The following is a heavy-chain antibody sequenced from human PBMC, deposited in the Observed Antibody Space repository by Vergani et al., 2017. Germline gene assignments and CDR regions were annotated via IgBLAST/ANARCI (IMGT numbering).Heavy chain of an antibody. CDR1: GFTFSTYA. V-gene: IGHV3-23*01. Sequence: EVQLLESGGSLKQPGGSVRLSCAASGFTFSTYAMHWVRQAPGKGLEWVSALTGGGGSTSYADSFKGRFIISRDNSRDTLYLQMNSLRLEDTATYYCVKDAGSYENLFDYWCQGTLVTVSS. CDR3: VKDAGSYENLFDY. D-gene: IGHD2-15*01. CDR2: LTGGGGST. J-gene: IGHJ4*02.